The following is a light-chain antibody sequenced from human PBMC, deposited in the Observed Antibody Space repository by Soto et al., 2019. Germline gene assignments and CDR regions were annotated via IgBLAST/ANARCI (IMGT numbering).Light chain of an antibody. CDR2: AAS. Sequence: DIQMTQSPSSVSASVGDRVTITCRASQDISSRLAWYQQKPGKAPKLLIYAASTLQGGFPPRFSSSGSGTDFTLTISSLQPEDFATYYCQQANSFPPAFGGGTKVEIK. CDR1: QDISSR. J-gene: IGKJ4*01. V-gene: IGKV1-12*01. CDR3: QQANSFPPA.